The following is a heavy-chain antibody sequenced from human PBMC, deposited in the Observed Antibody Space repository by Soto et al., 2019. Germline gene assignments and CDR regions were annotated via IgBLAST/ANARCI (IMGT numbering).Heavy chain of an antibody. CDR2: INHSGST. J-gene: IGHJ4*02. CDR1: GGSFSGYY. V-gene: IGHV4-34*01. Sequence: SETLSLTCAVYGGSFSGYYWSWIRQPPGKGLEWIGEINHSGSTNYNPSLKSRVTISVDTSKNQFSLKLSSVTAADTAVYYCARDGDIVVVPAAPGTYFDYWGQGTLVTVSS. D-gene: IGHD2-2*01. CDR3: ARDGDIVVVPAAPGTYFDY.